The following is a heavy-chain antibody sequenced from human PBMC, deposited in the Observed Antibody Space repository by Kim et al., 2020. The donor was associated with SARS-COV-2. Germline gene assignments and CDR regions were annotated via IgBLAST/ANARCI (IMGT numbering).Heavy chain of an antibody. V-gene: IGHV4-30-4*01. CDR2: IYYSGST. D-gene: IGHD4-17*01. CDR3: ARGNGDPVIGYYYYGMDV. J-gene: IGHJ6*02. Sequence: SETLSLTCTVSGGSISSGDYYWSWIRQPPGKDLEWFGYIYYSGSTYYNPSLKSRVTISVDTSKNQFSLKLSSATAADTSVYYCARGNGDPVIGYYYYGMDVWGQGTTVTVSS. CDR1: GGSISSGDYY.